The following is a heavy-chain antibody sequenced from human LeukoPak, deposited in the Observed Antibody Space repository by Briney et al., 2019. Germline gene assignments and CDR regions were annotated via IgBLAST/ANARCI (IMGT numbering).Heavy chain of an antibody. CDR1: GFTFSSYA. CDR3: ARGGSSGYYSVY. CDR2: ISYDGSNK. Sequence: GGSLRLSCAASGFTFSSYAMHWVRQAPGKGLEWVAVISYDGSNKYYADSVKGRFTISRDNSKNTLYLQMNSLRAGDTAVYYCARGGSSGYYSVYWGQGTLVTVSS. V-gene: IGHV3-30-3*01. D-gene: IGHD3-22*01. J-gene: IGHJ4*02.